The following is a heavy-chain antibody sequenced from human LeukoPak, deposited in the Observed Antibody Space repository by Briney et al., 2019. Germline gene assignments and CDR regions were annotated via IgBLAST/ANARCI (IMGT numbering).Heavy chain of an antibody. J-gene: IGHJ4*02. V-gene: IGHV3-48*04. Sequence: GGSLRLSCAASGFSFSGYSMNWVRQAPGKGLDWLSYISSGSRTIFYADSVKGRFTISRDNADNSLYLQMNSLRAEDTVVYYCVRESIRGTRDFDYWGQGTLVTVSS. D-gene: IGHD2-21*01. CDR1: GFSFSGYS. CDR2: ISSGSRTI. CDR3: VRESIRGTRDFDY.